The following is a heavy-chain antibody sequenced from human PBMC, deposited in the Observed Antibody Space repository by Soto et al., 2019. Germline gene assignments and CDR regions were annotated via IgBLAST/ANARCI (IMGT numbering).Heavy chain of an antibody. Sequence: EVPLLDSGGGLVQPGGSLRLSCAASGFTFSSYAMNWVRQAPGKGLEWVSVISGSGDSTYYADSVKGRFTISRDNSKNTLYLQMNSLSTEDTAVYYCARRGPGTYFDYWGQGTLVTVSS. CDR1: GFTFSSYA. J-gene: IGHJ4*02. V-gene: IGHV3-23*01. D-gene: IGHD6-13*01. CDR2: ISGSGDST. CDR3: ARRGPGTYFDY.